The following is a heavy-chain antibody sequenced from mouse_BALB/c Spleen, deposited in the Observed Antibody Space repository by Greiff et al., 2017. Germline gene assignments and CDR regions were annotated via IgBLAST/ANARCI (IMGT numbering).Heavy chain of an antibody. D-gene: IGHD2-1*01. CDR2: IWTGGGT. Sequence: QVQLKESGPGLVAPSQSLSITCTVSGFSLTSYDISWIRQPPGKGLEWLGVIWTGGGTNYNSAFMSRLSISKDNSKSQVFLKMNSLQTDDTAIYYCVRDLGNYVGTFAYWGQGTLVTVSA. V-gene: IGHV2-9-2*01. J-gene: IGHJ3*01. CDR1: GFSLTSYD. CDR3: VRDLGNYVGTFAY.